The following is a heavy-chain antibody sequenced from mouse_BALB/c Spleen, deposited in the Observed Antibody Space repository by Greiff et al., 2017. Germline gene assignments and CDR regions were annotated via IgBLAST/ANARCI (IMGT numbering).Heavy chain of an antibody. V-gene: IGHV1-37*01. D-gene: IGHD1-1*01. J-gene: IGHJ2*01. CDR2: INPYNGDT. Sequence: VQLQQSGPELVKPGASVKISCKASGYSFTGYFMNWVKQSHGKSLEWIGRINPYNGDTFYNQKFKGKATLTVDKSSSTAHMELLSLTSEDSAVYYCGREEGLYYGSSYYFDYWGQGTTLTVSS. CDR1: GYSFTGYF. CDR3: GREEGLYYGSSYYFDY.